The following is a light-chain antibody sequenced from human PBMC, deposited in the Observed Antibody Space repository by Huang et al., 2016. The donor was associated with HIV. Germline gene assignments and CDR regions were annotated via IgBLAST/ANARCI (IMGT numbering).Light chain of an antibody. V-gene: IGKV3-15*01. CDR2: GAA. Sequence: EIVMTQSPATLSVSPGERATRSCRASQRVSSNLAWYQQKPSQAPGLLLYGAATRATGIPARVSGSGSGTEFTLTISSLQSADVAVYYCQQFNNWPPEETFGPGTRVDMK. CDR3: QQFNNWPPEET. CDR1: QRVSSN. J-gene: IGKJ3*01.